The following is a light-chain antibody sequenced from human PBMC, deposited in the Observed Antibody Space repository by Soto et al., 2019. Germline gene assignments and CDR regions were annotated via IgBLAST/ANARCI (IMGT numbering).Light chain of an antibody. CDR2: GAS. CDR3: QQYGTSLGII. Sequence: VLTQSPGTLSLYPGERATLSCRASQSVSASYLAWYQQKPGQAPRLLIYGASSRATGIPDRFSGSGSGTDFTLTITRLEPEDFAVYYCQQYGTSLGIIFGQGTRLEIK. CDR1: QSVSASY. V-gene: IGKV3-20*01. J-gene: IGKJ5*01.